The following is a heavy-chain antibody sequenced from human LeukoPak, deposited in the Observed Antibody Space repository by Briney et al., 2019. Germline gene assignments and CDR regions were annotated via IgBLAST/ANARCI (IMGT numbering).Heavy chain of an antibody. CDR1: GFTFSSYG. D-gene: IGHD3-22*01. J-gene: IGHJ4*02. CDR3: ARAAPHYYDSSGYSSGDY. CDR2: IWYDGSNK. V-gene: IGHV3-33*08. Sequence: PGRSLRLSCAASGFTFSSYGMHWVRQAPGKGLEWVAVIWYDGSNKYYADSVKGRFTISRDNSKNTLYLQMNGLRAEDTAVYYCARAAPHYYDSSGYSSGDYWGQGTLVTVSS.